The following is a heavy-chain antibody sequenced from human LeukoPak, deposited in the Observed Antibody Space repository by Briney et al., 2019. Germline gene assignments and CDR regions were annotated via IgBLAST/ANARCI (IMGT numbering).Heavy chain of an antibody. CDR2: IYYSGST. J-gene: IGHJ6*02. CDR1: GGSISSGDYY. CDR3: AREALIVVVPYYYYGMDV. D-gene: IGHD3-22*01. V-gene: IGHV4-30-4*01. Sequence: SETLFLTCTVSGGSISSGDYYWSWIRQPPGKGLEWIGYIYYSGSTYYNPSLKSRVTISVDTSKNQFSLKLSSVTAADTAVYYCAREALIVVVPYYYYGMDVWGQGTTVTVSS.